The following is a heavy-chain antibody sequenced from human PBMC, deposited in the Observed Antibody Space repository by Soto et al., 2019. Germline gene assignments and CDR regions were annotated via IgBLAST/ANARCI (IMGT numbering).Heavy chain of an antibody. V-gene: IGHV1-46*01. CDR3: ARDLYDILTGYRAGDYYYYGMDV. CDR1: GYTFTSYY. J-gene: IGHJ6*02. Sequence: ASVKVSCKASGYTFTSYYIHWVRQAPGQGLEWMGIINPSGGSTSYAQKFQGRVTMTRDTSTSTVYMELSSLRSEDTAVYYCARDLYDILTGYRAGDYYYYGMDVWGQGTTVTVSS. CDR2: INPSGGST. D-gene: IGHD3-9*01.